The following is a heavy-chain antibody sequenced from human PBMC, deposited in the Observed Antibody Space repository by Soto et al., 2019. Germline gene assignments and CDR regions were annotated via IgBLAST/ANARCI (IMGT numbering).Heavy chain of an antibody. D-gene: IGHD6-13*01. CDR2: ISYDGSNK. V-gene: IGHV3-30-3*01. CDR1: GFTFSSYA. Sequence: GGSLRLSCAASGFTFSSYAMHWVRQAPGKGLEWVAVISYDGSNKYYADSVKGRFTISRDNSKNTLYLQMNSLRAEDTAVYYCAREKYSSSWGNNWFDPWGQGTLVTVSS. J-gene: IGHJ5*02. CDR3: AREKYSSSWGNNWFDP.